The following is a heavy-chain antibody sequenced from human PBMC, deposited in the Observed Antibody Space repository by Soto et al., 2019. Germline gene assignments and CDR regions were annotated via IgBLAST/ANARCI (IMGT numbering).Heavy chain of an antibody. CDR3: ARVRYSYGYGYYGMDV. D-gene: IGHD5-18*01. J-gene: IGHJ6*02. V-gene: IGHV1-69*13. CDR1: GGTFSSYA. CDR2: IIPIFGTA. Sequence: GASVKVSCKASGGTFSSYAISWVRQAPGQGLEWMGGIIPIFGTANYAQKFQGRVTITADESTSTAYMELSSLRSEDTAVYYCARVRYSYGYGYYGMDVWGQGTTVTVSS.